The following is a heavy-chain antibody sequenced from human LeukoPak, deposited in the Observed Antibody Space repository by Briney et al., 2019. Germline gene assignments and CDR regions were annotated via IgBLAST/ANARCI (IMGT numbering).Heavy chain of an antibody. V-gene: IGHV3-48*04. D-gene: IGHD2-2*01. Sequence: GGSLRLSCAASGFTLSSYSMNWVRQAPGKGLEWVSYISTSSGTIYYADSVKGRFTISRDNAKNSLYLQMNSLRAEDTAVYYCAKYAGSSALDYWGQGTLVTVSS. CDR1: GFTLSSYS. J-gene: IGHJ4*02. CDR3: AKYAGSSALDY. CDR2: ISTSSGTI.